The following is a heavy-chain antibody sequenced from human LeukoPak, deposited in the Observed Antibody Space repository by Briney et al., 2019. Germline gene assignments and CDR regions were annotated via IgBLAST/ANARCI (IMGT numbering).Heavy chain of an antibody. CDR3: AKDGPGYYDSSGYHDY. Sequence: GGSLRLSCAASGFTFSSYAMHWVRQAPGKGLEWVAVISYDGSNKYYADSVKGRFTISRDNSKNTLYLQMNSLRAEDTAVYYCAKDGPGYYDSSGYHDYWGQGTLVTVSS. CDR2: ISYDGSNK. CDR1: GFTFSSYA. J-gene: IGHJ4*02. D-gene: IGHD3-22*01. V-gene: IGHV3-30-3*01.